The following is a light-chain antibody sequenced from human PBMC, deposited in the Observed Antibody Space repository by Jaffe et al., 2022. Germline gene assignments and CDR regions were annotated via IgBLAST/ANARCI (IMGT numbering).Light chain of an antibody. CDR2: AAS. V-gene: IGKV1-39*01. CDR3: QQSYSSPPWT. J-gene: IGKJ1*01. Sequence: DIQVTQSPSSLSASVGDRVTITCRASRSINTFLNWYQQKPGKAPKLLIYAASSLQSGVPSRFSGSGSGTDFTLTITTLQPEDFATYYCQQSYSSPPWTLGQGTKVEI. CDR1: RSINTF.